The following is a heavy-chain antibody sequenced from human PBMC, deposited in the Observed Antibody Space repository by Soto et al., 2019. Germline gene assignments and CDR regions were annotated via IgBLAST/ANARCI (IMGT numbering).Heavy chain of an antibody. Sequence: QVQLVQSGAEVKKPGASVKVSCKASGYTFTSSYIHWVRQAPGQGLEWMAIINPMGGSTNYAQKFQGRVTVTMDTSASTVYLELSSLRSEDTDVYYCGRGLFTGDYWGQGTLVTVSS. V-gene: IGHV1-46*03. CDR2: INPMGGST. D-gene: IGHD3-16*01. CDR3: GRGLFTGDY. CDR1: GYTFTSSY. J-gene: IGHJ4*02.